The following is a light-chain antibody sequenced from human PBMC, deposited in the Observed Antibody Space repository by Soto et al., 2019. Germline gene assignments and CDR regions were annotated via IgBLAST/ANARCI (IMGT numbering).Light chain of an antibody. CDR1: NIGSKS. CDR2: YDS. Sequence: SSELTQSPSVSVAPGKTARVTCGGNNIGSKSVHWYQQKPGQAPVLVISYDSDRPSGSPERFSVSNSGNTATLTISGVEAGDEADYYCQVWDRNSDHLVFGGGTKLTVL. J-gene: IGLJ3*02. V-gene: IGLV3-21*04. CDR3: QVWDRNSDHLV.